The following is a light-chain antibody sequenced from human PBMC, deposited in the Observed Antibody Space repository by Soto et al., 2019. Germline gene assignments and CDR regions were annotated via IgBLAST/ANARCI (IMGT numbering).Light chain of an antibody. CDR2: AAS. J-gene: IGKJ2*01. V-gene: IGKV1-6*01. CDR3: LQDYNYPYT. CDR1: QGIRND. Sequence: AIQMTQSPSSLSASVGDRVTITCRASQGIRNDLGWYQQKPGKAPKLPIFAASTLQSGVPSRFSGSGSGTDFTLTISSLQPEDFATYYCLQDYNYPYTFGQGTKVDIK.